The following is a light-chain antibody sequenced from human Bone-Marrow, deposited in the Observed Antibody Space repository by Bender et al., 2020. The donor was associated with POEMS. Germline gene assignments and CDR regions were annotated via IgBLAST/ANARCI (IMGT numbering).Light chain of an antibody. V-gene: IGLV2-14*03. CDR2: DVT. CDR3: SSYTAGSKL. J-gene: IGLJ1*01. Sequence: QSALTQPASVSGSPGQSITISCTGTRSDVGGYNYVTWYQQHPDRAPRLIIYDVTNRPSGVSDRFSGSKSGNTASLTISGLQAEDEADYYCSSYTAGSKLFGTGTKVTVL. CDR1: RSDVGGYNY.